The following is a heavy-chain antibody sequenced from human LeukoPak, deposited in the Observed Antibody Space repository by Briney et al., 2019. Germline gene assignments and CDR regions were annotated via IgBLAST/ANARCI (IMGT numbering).Heavy chain of an antibody. J-gene: IGHJ4*02. D-gene: IGHD5-12*01. CDR1: GFTFSTYS. CDR2: ISISSNYI. CDR3: AKGAYDYIEMGYFDS. V-gene: IGHV3-21*04. Sequence: GGSLRLSCAASGFTFSTYSMNWVRQAPGKGLEWVSSISISSNYIYYADSVEGRFTISRDNAKNSLYLQMNSLRAEDTAIYYCAKGAYDYIEMGYFDSWGQGSLVTVSS.